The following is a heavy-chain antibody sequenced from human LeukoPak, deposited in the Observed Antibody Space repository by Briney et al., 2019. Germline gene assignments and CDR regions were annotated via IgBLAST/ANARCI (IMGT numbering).Heavy chain of an antibody. CDR3: AKSAAIVVVVAANDY. CDR2: IRYDGSNK. CDR1: GFTFSSYG. V-gene: IGHV3-30*02. J-gene: IGHJ4*02. Sequence: GGSLRLSCAASGFTFSSYGMHWVRQAPGKGLEWVAFIRYDGSNKYYADSVKGRFTISRDNSKNTLYLQMNSLRAEDTAVYYCAKSAAIVVVVAANDYWGQGTLVTVSS. D-gene: IGHD2-15*01.